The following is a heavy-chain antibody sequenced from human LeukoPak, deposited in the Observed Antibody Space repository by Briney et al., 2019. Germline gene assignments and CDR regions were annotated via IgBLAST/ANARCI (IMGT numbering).Heavy chain of an antibody. CDR3: AKAVVVVPAAVLDY. CDR2: ISGSGGST. D-gene: IGHD2-2*01. CDR1: GFTFSSYA. V-gene: IGHV3-23*01. J-gene: IGHJ4*02. Sequence: GGSLRLSCAASGFTFSSYAMSWVRQAPGKGLECFSAISGSGGSTYYADSVKGRFTISRDNSKNTLYLQMNSLRAEDTAVYYCAKAVVVVPAAVLDYWGQGTLVTVSS.